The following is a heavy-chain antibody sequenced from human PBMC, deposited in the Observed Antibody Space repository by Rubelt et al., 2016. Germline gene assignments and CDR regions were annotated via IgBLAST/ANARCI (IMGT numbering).Heavy chain of an antibody. V-gene: IGHV1-3*01. J-gene: IGHJ4*02. CDR3: ATRWDSSGWFFDY. D-gene: IGHD6-19*01. CDR2: IKADNGNT. CDR1: GYSFTSYA. Sequence: SCKASGYSFTSYALHWVRQAPGHRPEWMGWIKADNGNTKYSQKFQGRVTITRDTSASTAYMELSSLRSEDTAVYYCATRWDSSGWFFDYWGQGTLVTVSS.